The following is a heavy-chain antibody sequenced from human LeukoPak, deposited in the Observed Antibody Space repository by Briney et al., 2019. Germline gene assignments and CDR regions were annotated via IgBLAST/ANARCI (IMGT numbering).Heavy chain of an antibody. D-gene: IGHD4-17*01. CDR3: AGVTWHYGVDY. Sequence: SETLSLTCAVYGGSFSGYYWSWIRQPPGKGLEWIGEINHSGSTNYNPSLKSRVTISVDTSKNQFSLKLSSVTAADTAVYYCAGVTWHYGVDYWGQGTLVTVSS. J-gene: IGHJ4*02. V-gene: IGHV4-34*01. CDR1: GGSFSGYY. CDR2: INHSGST.